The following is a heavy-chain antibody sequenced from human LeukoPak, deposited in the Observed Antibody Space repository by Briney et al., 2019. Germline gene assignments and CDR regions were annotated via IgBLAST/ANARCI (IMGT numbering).Heavy chain of an antibody. CDR1: GGSISSYY. D-gene: IGHD5-18*01. J-gene: IGHJ4*02. CDR2: IYYSGST. CDR3: AGGGELWLYYIDY. Sequence: SETRSLTCTVSGGSISSYYWSWIRPPPGRGLEWIGYIYYSGSTNYNPSLKSRVTISVDTSKNQFSLKLSSVTAADTAVYYCAGGGELWLYYIDYWGQGTLVTVSS. V-gene: IGHV4-59*01.